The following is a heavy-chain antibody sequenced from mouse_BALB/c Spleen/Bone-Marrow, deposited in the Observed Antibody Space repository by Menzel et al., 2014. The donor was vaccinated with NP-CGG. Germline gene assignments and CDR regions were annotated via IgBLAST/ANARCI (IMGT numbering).Heavy chain of an antibody. Sequence: VQLQESGAELAKPGASVKMSCKASGYTFTSYWMHWVKQRPGQGLEWIGYINPSTGYTEYNQKFKGKATLTADKSSNTAYMQLSSLTSEDSAVYYCARERYAGYYFDYWGQGTTLTVSS. V-gene: IGHV1-7*01. CDR3: ARERYAGYYFDY. J-gene: IGHJ2*01. CDR2: INPSTGYT. D-gene: IGHD2-3*01. CDR1: GYTFTSYW.